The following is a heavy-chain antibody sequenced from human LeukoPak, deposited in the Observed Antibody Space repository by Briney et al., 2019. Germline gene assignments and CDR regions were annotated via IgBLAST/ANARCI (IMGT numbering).Heavy chain of an antibody. J-gene: IGHJ4*02. Sequence: GASVKVSCKASGYTFTSYYMHWVRQAPGQGLEWMGIINPGGGGTSYAQKFQGRVTMTRDTSTSTLYMELSSLTSEDTAVYYCVRDRLAASWYAFDYWGQGTLVTVSS. CDR3: VRDRLAASWYAFDY. CDR2: INPGGGGT. V-gene: IGHV1-46*01. D-gene: IGHD6-13*01. CDR1: GYTFTSYY.